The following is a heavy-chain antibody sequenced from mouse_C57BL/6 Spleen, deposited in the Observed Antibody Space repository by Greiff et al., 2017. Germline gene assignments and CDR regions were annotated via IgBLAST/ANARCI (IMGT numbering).Heavy chain of an antibody. Sequence: QVQLQQPGAELVKPGASVKMSCKASGYTFTSYWITWVKQRPGQGLEWIGDIYPGSGSTNYNEKFKSKATLTVDTSSSTAYMPLSSLTSEDSAVYYCAKDGNYHYYAMDYWGQGTSVTVSS. CDR3: AKDGNYHYYAMDY. V-gene: IGHV1-55*01. J-gene: IGHJ4*01. D-gene: IGHD2-1*01. CDR2: IYPGSGST. CDR1: GYTFTSYW.